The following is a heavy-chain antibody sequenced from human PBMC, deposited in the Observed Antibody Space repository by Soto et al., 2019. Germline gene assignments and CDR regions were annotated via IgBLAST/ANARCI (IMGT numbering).Heavy chain of an antibody. J-gene: IGHJ5*02. CDR2: IYYSGST. D-gene: IGHD2-2*01. V-gene: IGHV4-59*01. Sequence: PSETLSLTCTVSGGSISSYYWSWIRQPPGKGLEWIGYIYYSGSTSYNPSLKSRVTISVDTSKNQFSLKLSSVTAADTAVYYCARNDLVPAAPRFDPWGQGTLVTVSS. CDR3: ARNDLVPAAPRFDP. CDR1: GGSISSYY.